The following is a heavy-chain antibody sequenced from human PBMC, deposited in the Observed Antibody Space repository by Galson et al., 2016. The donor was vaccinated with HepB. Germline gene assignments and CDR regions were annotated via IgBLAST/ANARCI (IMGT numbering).Heavy chain of an antibody. J-gene: IGHJ4*02. CDR2: INPSGGST. CDR3: ARVSFGDCYGY. V-gene: IGHV1-46*01. CDR1: GYTFTNYH. D-gene: IGHD2-21*01. Sequence: SVKVSCKASGYTFTNYHIHWVRQAPGQGLEWMGVINPSGGSTNYAQKFQGRVTMTRDTSTSTLYMELSSLRSEDTAVYYCARVSFGDCYGYWGQGTLVTVSS.